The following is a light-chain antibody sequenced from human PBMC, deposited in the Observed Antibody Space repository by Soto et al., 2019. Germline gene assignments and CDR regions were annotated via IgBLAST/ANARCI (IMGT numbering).Light chain of an antibody. CDR1: QSLLQSNGYTY. CDR3: MQALQTPPWT. J-gene: IGKJ1*01. V-gene: IGKV2-28*01. Sequence: DIVMTHSPRSLPVTPGEPASISCRSSQSLLQSNGYTYLDWYLQKSGQSPQLLIYLTSIRASGVPDRFNGSGSGTDFTLKISKVEAEDVGVYYCMQALQTPPWTFGQGTKVDIK. CDR2: LTS.